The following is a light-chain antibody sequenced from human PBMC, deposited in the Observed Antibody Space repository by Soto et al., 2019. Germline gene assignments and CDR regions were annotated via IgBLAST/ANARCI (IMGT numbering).Light chain of an antibody. CDR1: QSVSSSW. V-gene: IGKV3-20*01. Sequence: EIVLTQSPGTLSLSPGERATLSCRASQSVSSSWLAWYQQKPGQAPRLLIYGASSRATGIPDRFSGSESGTDFTLTISRLEPEDFAVYYCQQYSSSRTFGQGTKVEIK. CDR3: QQYSSSRT. J-gene: IGKJ1*01. CDR2: GAS.